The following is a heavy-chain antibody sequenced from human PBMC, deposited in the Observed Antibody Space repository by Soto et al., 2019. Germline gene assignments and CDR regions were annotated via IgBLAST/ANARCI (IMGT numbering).Heavy chain of an antibody. D-gene: IGHD6-13*01. Sequence: ASVKVSCKASGGTFSSYAISWVRQAPGQGLEWMGGIIPIFGTANYAQKFQGRVTITADKSTSTAYMELSSLRSEDTAVYYCARSPWYSSSWYPKATNYGMDVWGQGTTVTVSS. J-gene: IGHJ6*02. CDR2: IIPIFGTA. CDR1: GGTFSSYA. V-gene: IGHV1-69*06. CDR3: ARSPWYSSSWYPKATNYGMDV.